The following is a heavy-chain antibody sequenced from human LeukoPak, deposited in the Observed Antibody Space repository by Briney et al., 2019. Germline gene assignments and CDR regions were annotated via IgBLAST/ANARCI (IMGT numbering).Heavy chain of an antibody. D-gene: IGHD4-17*01. CDR1: GFAVSGNF. Sequence: PGGSLRLSCAASGFAVSGNFMSWVRQAPGKGLEWVSVLQTGGNTYYADSVKGRFTISRDNSKNTLYLQMNSLRAEDTAVYYCARDRPYGDLDGFDYWGQGTLVTVSS. V-gene: IGHV3-66*01. CDR2: LQTGGNT. CDR3: ARDRPYGDLDGFDY. J-gene: IGHJ4*02.